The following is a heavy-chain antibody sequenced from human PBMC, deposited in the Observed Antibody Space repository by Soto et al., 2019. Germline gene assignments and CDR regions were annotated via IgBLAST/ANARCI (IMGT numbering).Heavy chain of an antibody. J-gene: IGHJ6*02. D-gene: IGHD3-16*01. V-gene: IGHV1-3*01. CDR2: INAGNGNT. CDR3: GRGGGVIRMDV. Sequence: QVQLVQSGAEVKKPGASVKVSCKASGYTFTSYVMHWVRQAPGQRLEWMGWINAGNGNTKYSQKFQGRVPITRDTSASTAYMELSSLRSEDTAVYYCGRGGGVIRMDVWGQGTTVTVSS. CDR1: GYTFTSYV.